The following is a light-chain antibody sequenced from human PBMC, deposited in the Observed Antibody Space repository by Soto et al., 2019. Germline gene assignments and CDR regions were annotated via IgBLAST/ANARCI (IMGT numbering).Light chain of an antibody. V-gene: IGKV3-15*01. Sequence: ETVMTQSPSTLSLSPGDRATLSCRASQSVSTRLAWYQQKPGQAPRLLIYNASTRATGIPARFSGSGSGTEFTPIISSLLSEDFAVYYCQQYNKCHSFTFGPGTKVDIK. J-gene: IGKJ3*01. CDR1: QSVSTR. CDR3: QQYNKCHSFT. CDR2: NAS.